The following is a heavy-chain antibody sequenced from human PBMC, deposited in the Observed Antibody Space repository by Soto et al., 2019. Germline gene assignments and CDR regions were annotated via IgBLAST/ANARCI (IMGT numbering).Heavy chain of an antibody. V-gene: IGHV1-2*04. D-gene: IGHD5-12*01. CDR1: GYTFTGYY. CDR2: INPNSGGT. J-gene: IGHJ3*02. CDR3: ARDDSGYDSAFDI. Sequence: QVQLVQSGAEVKKPGASVKVSCKASGYTFTGYYMHWVRQAPGQGLEWMGWINPNSGGTNYAQKFQGWVTMTRDTAISTAYMELSRLRSDDTAVYYCARDDSGYDSAFDIWGQGTMVTVSS.